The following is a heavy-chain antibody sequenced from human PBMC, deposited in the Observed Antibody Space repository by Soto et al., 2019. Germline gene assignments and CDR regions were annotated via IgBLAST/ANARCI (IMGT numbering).Heavy chain of an antibody. V-gene: IGHV1-8*01. D-gene: IGHD3-3*01. CDR3: ARTIFGVATYYFDY. J-gene: IGHJ4*02. Sequence: ASVKVSCTASGYTFTNSYDISWVRQATGQGLEWMGWMSPNSGTTGYAQKFQGRVTMTRNTSISTAYMELSSLRSEDTAVYYCARTIFGVATYYFDYWGQGTPVTVSS. CDR1: GYTFTNSYD. CDR2: MSPNSGTT.